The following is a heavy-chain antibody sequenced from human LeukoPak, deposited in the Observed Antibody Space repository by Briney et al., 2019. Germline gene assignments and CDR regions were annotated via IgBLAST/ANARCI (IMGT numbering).Heavy chain of an antibody. J-gene: IGHJ5*02. V-gene: IGHV1-8*02. CDR1: GYTFTSYG. CDR3: ARYRSHPRWFDP. CDR2: MNPNSGNT. Sequence: GASVKVSCKASGYTFTSYGISWVRQATGQGLEWMGWMNPNSGNTGYAQKFQGRVTMTRNTSISTAYMELSSLRSEDTAVYYCARYRSHPRWFDPWGQGTLVTVSS. D-gene: IGHD3-16*02.